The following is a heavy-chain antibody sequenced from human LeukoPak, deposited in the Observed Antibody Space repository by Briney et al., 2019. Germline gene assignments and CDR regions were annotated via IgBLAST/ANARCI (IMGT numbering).Heavy chain of an antibody. CDR3: ARDPKLGYCSGGSCYGYYYYGMDV. Sequence: ASVKVSCKASGGTFSSYAISWVRQAPGQGLEWMGWISAYNGNTNYAQKLQGRVTMTTDTSTSTAYMELRSLRSDDTAVYYCARDPKLGYCSGGSCYGYYYYGMDVWGQGTTVTVSS. J-gene: IGHJ6*02. CDR2: ISAYNGNT. D-gene: IGHD2-15*01. CDR1: GGTFSSYA. V-gene: IGHV1-18*01.